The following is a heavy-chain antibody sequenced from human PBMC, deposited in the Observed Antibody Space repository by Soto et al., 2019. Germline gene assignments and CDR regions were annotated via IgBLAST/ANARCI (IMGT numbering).Heavy chain of an antibody. CDR3: AANRGYNYYYGMDV. CDR2: INTDGSDT. D-gene: IGHD3-22*01. V-gene: IGHV3-74*01. J-gene: IGHJ6*02. Sequence: GGSLRLSCAASGFTFSSDWMHWVRQAPGKGLVWVSRINTDGSDTSYADSVKGRFTISRDNAKNTLYLQMNSLRAEDTAVYYCAANRGYNYYYGMDVWGQGTTVTVSS. CDR1: GFTFSSDW.